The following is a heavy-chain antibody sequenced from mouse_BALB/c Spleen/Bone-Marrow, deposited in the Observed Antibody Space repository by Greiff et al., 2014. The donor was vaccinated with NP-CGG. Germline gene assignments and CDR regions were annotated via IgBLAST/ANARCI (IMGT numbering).Heavy chain of an antibody. Sequence: EVKLQESGPDLVKPSQSLSLTCTVTGYSITSGYSWYWIRQFPGNKLEWMGYIHYSGSTNYNPSLKSRISITRDKSKNQFFLQLNSVTTEDSAAYYCARREGNHAAWFAYWGQGTLVTVSA. CDR3: ARREGNHAAWFAY. J-gene: IGHJ3*01. CDR1: GYSITSGYS. CDR2: IHYSGST. D-gene: IGHD2-1*01. V-gene: IGHV3-1*02.